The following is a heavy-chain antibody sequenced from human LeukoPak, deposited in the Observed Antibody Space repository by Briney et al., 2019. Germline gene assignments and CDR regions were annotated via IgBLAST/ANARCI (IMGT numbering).Heavy chain of an antibody. D-gene: IGHD3-3*01. CDR1: GGSNISSNYY. CDR3: ASTLRFLPYRRFDY. J-gene: IGHJ4*02. Sequence: PSETLSLTCSVSGGSNISSNYYWGWIRQPPGKGLEWIGSIYQSGSGSSYYNPSLKSRVTIFGDTSKNQFFLRLSSVTAADTAVYYCASTLRFLPYRRFDYWGQGTLVTVPS. V-gene: IGHV4-39*01. CDR2: IYQSGSGSS.